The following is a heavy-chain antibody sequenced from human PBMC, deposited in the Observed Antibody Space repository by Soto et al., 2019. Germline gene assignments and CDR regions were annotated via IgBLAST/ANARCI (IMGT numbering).Heavy chain of an antibody. CDR1: GASIRSSDW. CDR2: IYHSGST. CDR3: ANSQWPQENAFDI. V-gene: IGHV4-4*02. Sequence: SEPLSVTCAVSGASIRSSDWWSWVRQPPGKGLEWIGEIYHSGSTNYNPSLKSRITINPDTSKNQFSLQLNSVTPEDTAVYYCANSQWPQENAFDIWGQGTMVTVSS. J-gene: IGHJ3*02. D-gene: IGHD6-19*01.